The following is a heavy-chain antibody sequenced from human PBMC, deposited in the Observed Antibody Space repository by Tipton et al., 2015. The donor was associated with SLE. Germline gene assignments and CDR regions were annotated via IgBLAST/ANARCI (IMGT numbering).Heavy chain of an antibody. D-gene: IGHD1-26*01. CDR1: GGSISSGSYY. CDR2: IYTSGST. Sequence: TLSLTCTVSGGSISSGSYYWSWIRQPAGKGLEWIGYIYTSGSTNYNPSLKSRVTISVDTFKNQFSLKLSSVTAADTAVYYCARDAGATDYWGQGTLVTVSS. CDR3: ARDAGATDY. J-gene: IGHJ4*02. V-gene: IGHV4-61*09.